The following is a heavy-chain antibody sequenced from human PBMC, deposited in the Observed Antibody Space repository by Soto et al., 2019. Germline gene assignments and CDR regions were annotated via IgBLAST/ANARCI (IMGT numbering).Heavy chain of an antibody. V-gene: IGHV1-46*01. CDR2: INPSGGST. D-gene: IGHD4-17*01. Sequence: ASVKVSCKASGYTFTSYYMHWVRQAPGQGLEWMGIINPSGGSTSYAQKFQGRVTMTRDTSTSTVYMELSSLRSEDAAVYYCVKPMTTVTFYYYYGMDVWGQGTTVTVSS. J-gene: IGHJ6*02. CDR1: GYTFTSYY. CDR3: VKPMTTVTFYYYYGMDV.